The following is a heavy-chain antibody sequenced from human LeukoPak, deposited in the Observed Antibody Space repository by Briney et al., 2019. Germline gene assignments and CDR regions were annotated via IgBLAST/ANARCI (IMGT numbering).Heavy chain of an antibody. Sequence: SETLSLTCTVSGGSISSYYWGWIRQPPGKGLEWIGSIYYSGSTYYNPSLKSRVTISVDTSKNQFSLKLSSVTAADTAVYYCARQSIAADNFDYWGQGTLVTVSS. V-gene: IGHV4-39*01. D-gene: IGHD6-13*01. CDR2: IYYSGST. CDR3: ARQSIAADNFDY. J-gene: IGHJ4*02. CDR1: GGSISSYY.